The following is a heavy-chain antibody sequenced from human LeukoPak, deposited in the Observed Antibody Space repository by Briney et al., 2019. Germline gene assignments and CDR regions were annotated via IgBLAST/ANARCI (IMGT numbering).Heavy chain of an antibody. CDR1: GFTFSSYS. D-gene: IGHD5-12*01. J-gene: IGHJ4*02. CDR2: ISSSSSYI. CDR3: ARAGHSGYDRDVSDY. Sequence: GGSLRLSCAASGFTFSSYSMNWVRQAPGKGLEWVSSISSSSSYIYYADSVKGRFTISRDNAKNSLYLQMNSLRAEDTAVYYCARAGHSGYDRDVSDYWGQGTLVTVSS. V-gene: IGHV3-21*01.